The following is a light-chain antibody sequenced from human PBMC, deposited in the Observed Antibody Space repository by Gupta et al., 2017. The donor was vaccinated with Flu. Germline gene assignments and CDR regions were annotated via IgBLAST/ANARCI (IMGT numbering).Light chain of an antibody. CDR1: SNDVGGYNR. CDR3: SSHAGRVTWV. J-gene: IGLJ1*01. V-gene: IGLV2-11*01. CDR2: DVT. Sequence: QSAPTQPRSVSGSPGQSVTISCTGTSNDVGGYNRVSWYEQRPGKAPKLILYDVTERPSGVPDRFSGSKSGNTASLTISGLQADDEADYYCSSHAGRVTWVFGTGITVTVL.